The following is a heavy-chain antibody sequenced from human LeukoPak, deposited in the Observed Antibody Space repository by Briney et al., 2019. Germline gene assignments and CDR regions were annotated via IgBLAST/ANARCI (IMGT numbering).Heavy chain of an antibody. D-gene: IGHD1-26*01. V-gene: IGHV4-4*09. CDR1: GGSISSYY. J-gene: IGHJ4*02. CDR3: ATHSGSYGSDH. CDR2: IYTSGST. Sequence: SETLSLTCTVSGGSISSYYWSWIRQPPGKELEWIGYIYTSGSTNYNPSLKSRVTISVDTSKNQFSLKLSSVTAADTAVYYCATHSGSYGSDHWGQGTLVTVSS.